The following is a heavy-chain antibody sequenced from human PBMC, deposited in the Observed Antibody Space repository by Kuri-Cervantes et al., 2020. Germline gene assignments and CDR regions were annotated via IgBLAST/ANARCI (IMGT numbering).Heavy chain of an antibody. CDR1: GGTFSSYA. V-gene: IGHV1-69*05. CDR3: ARDPYSSGWSPGAFDI. D-gene: IGHD6-19*01. Sequence: GGSLRLSCKASGGTFSSYAISWVRQAPGQGLEWMGGIIPIFGTANYAQKLQGRVTMTTDTSTSTAYMELRSLRSDDTAVYYCARDPYSSGWSPGAFDIWGQGTIVTVSS. CDR2: IIPIFGTA. J-gene: IGHJ3*02.